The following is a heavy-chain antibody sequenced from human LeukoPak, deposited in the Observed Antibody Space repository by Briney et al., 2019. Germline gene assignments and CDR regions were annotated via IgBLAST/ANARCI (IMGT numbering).Heavy chain of an antibody. CDR3: AKSMTLQWRGFFNL. D-gene: IGHD6-19*01. V-gene: IGHV3-23*01. CDR1: GFTFSTYA. Sequence: GGSLRLSCAASGFTFSTYAMSWVRQAPGKGLEWVSTISDSGANTYYADSVRGRFTISRDNSKNTLYLQKNSLRADDTAIYYCAKSMTLQWRGFFNLWGRGTHVTVSS. J-gene: IGHJ2*01. CDR2: ISDSGANT.